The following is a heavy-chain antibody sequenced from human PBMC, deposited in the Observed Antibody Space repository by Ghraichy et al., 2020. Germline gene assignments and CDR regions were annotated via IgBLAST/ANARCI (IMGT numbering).Heavy chain of an antibody. V-gene: IGHV4-59*01. CDR1: GGSISSYY. CDR3: ARSGGSYSL. D-gene: IGHD1-26*01. CDR2: IYYSGST. Sequence: SETLSLTCTVSGGSISSYYWSWIRQPPGKGLEWIGYIYYSGSTNYNPSLKSRVTISVDTSKNQFSLKLSSVTAADTAVYYCARSGGSYSLWGQGTLVTVSS. J-gene: IGHJ4*02.